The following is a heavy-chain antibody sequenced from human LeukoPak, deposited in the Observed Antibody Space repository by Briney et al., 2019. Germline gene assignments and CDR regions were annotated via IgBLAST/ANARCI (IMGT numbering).Heavy chain of an antibody. CDR1: GYTFVDYF. D-gene: IGHD1-26*01. CDR3: ARDFTSTPNWEFDY. V-gene: IGHV1-2*06. J-gene: IGHJ4*02. CDR2: INTDSGGA. Sequence: ASVKVSCKASGYTFVDYFIHWVRQAPGQGLEWMGRINTDSGGAEYEQKFQGRVIMTRGTSISTAYVEVSGLTSDDTAVYYCARDFTSTPNWEFDYWGQGTLVTVSS.